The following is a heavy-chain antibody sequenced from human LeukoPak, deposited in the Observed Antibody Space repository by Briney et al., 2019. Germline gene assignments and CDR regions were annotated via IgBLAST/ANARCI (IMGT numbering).Heavy chain of an antibody. D-gene: IGHD6-19*01. V-gene: IGHV1-2*06. CDR1: GYTFTSYD. Sequence: GASVKVSCKASGYTFTSYDINWVRQATGQGLEWMGRINPNSGGTNYAQKFQGRVTMTRDTSISTAYMELSRLRSDDTAVYYCARWFERKNSGWYSQYYYYGMDVWGQGTTVTVSS. J-gene: IGHJ6*02. CDR2: INPNSGGT. CDR3: ARWFERKNSGWYSQYYYYGMDV.